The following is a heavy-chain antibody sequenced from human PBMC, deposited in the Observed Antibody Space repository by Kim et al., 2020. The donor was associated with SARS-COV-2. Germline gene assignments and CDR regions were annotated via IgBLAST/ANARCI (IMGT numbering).Heavy chain of an antibody. D-gene: IGHD1-26*01. V-gene: IGHV3-23*01. CDR2: ISGSGGNT. CDR3: AKRSLSYFDD. Sequence: GGSLRLSCAASGFTFSTYAMSWVRQAPGKGLEWVSGISGSGGNTNYADSVKGRLTISRDNSKNTMYLQMNSLSAEDTAVYYCAKRSLSYFDDWGKGALVTV. J-gene: IGHJ4*02. CDR1: GFTFSTYA.